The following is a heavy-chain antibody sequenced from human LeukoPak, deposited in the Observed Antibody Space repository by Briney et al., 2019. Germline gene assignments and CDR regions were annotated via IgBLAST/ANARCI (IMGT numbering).Heavy chain of an antibody. CDR2: VYTSGTT. D-gene: IGHD6-6*01. Sequence: SETLSLTCTVSGGSISPYYWSWIRQPAGKGLEWIVRVYTSGTTNYNPSLKSRVTMSVDASKNQFSLKLTSVTAADTAVYFCARVRFRPGGELFDYWGQGTLVTVSS. J-gene: IGHJ4*02. CDR3: ARVRFRPGGELFDY. CDR1: GGSISPYY. V-gene: IGHV4-4*07.